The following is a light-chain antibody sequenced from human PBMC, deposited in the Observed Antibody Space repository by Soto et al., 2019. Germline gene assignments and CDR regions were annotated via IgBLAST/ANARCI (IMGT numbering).Light chain of an antibody. Sequence: QSALTQPPSASGSPGQSVTISCTGTSSDVGGYNYVSWYQHHPGKAPKLMIYDITERPSGVPDRFSGSKSGNTASLTVSGLQAEDEADYYCSSYAGSNNYVFGTGTKVTVL. J-gene: IGLJ1*01. CDR1: SSDVGGYNY. V-gene: IGLV2-8*01. CDR3: SSYAGSNNYV. CDR2: DIT.